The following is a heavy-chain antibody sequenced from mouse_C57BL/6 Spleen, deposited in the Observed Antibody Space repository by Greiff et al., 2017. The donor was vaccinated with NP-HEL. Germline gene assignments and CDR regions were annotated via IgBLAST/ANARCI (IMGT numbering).Heavy chain of an antibody. Sequence: VQLQQSGAELVMPGASVKLSCKASGYTFTSSWMHWVKQRPGQGLEWIGEIDPSDSYTNYNQKFKGKSTLTVDKSSSTAYMQLSSLTSEDSAVYYCERRYYGYDEGFDYWGQGTTLTVSS. CDR2: IDPSDSYT. J-gene: IGHJ2*01. CDR3: ERRYYGYDEGFDY. CDR1: GYTFTSSW. V-gene: IGHV1-69*01. D-gene: IGHD2-2*01.